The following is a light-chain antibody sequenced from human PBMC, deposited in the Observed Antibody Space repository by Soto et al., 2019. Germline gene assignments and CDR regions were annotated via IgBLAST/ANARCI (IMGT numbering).Light chain of an antibody. Sequence: DIAMTQSPRSLPVTHGEPASISCRSSQSLLHSNGYNYLDWYLQKPGQSPQLLIYLGSNRASGVPDRFSGSGSGTDFTLKISRVEAEDVGVYYCMQALQAPRTFGQGTKVEI. CDR2: LGS. CDR3: MQALQAPRT. V-gene: IGKV2-28*01. J-gene: IGKJ1*01. CDR1: QSLLHSNGYNY.